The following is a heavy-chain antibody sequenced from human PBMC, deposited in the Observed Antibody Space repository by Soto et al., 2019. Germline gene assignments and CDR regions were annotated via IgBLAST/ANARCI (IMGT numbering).Heavy chain of an antibody. CDR3: ARGPSYYDSSGYYSRDFDY. CDR1: GYTFTSYY. D-gene: IGHD3-22*01. Sequence: ASVKVSCKASGYTFTSYYMHWVRQAPGQGLEWMGIINPSGGSTSYAQKFQGRVTMTRDTSTSTAYMELSSLRSEDTAVYYCARGPSYYDSSGYYSRDFDYWGQGTLVTVSS. V-gene: IGHV1-46*01. CDR2: INPSGGST. J-gene: IGHJ4*02.